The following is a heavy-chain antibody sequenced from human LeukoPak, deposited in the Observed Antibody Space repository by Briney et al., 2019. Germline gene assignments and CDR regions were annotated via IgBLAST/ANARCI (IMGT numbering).Heavy chain of an antibody. D-gene: IGHD5-24*01. J-gene: IGHJ3*02. CDR1: GGSISSYY. V-gene: IGHV4-59*01. Sequence: PSETLSLTCTVSGGSISSYYWSWIRQPPGKGLEWIGYIYYSGSTNYNPSLKSRVTISVDTSKNQFSLKLSSVTAADTAVYYRARVSEMVDAFDIWGQGTMVTVSS. CDR2: IYYSGST. CDR3: ARVSEMVDAFDI.